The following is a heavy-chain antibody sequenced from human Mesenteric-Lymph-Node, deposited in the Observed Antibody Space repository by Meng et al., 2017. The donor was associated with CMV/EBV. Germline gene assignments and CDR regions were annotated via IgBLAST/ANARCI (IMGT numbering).Heavy chain of an antibody. V-gene: IGHV4-59*01. CDR1: GGSISSNY. D-gene: IGHD3-10*01. Sequence: SETLSLTCTVSGGSISSNYWSWIRQPPGKGLECIGYIHYTGITNYNPSLKSRVTISLDTSKNQFSLKLSSVTAADTAMYYCARRGVPAFDIWGQGTMVTVSS. J-gene: IGHJ3*02. CDR3: ARRGVPAFDI. CDR2: IHYTGIT.